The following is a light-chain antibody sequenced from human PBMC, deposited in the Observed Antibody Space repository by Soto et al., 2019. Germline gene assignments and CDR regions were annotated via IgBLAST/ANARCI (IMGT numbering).Light chain of an antibody. CDR2: GAS. V-gene: IGKV3-20*01. CDR1: QSVNNNY. Sequence: EIVLTQSPGTLSVSPGDRATLSCRASQSVNNNYLAWYQQKPGQAPRLLIYGASSRATGIPDRFRGSGSGTDFTLTISSLQSEDFAVYHCQQYNYWPPGTFGQGTKVDIK. CDR3: QQYNYWPPGT. J-gene: IGKJ1*01.